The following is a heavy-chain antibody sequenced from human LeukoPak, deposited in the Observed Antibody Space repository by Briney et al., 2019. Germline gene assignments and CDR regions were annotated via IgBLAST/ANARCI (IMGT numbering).Heavy chain of an antibody. D-gene: IGHD3-10*01. V-gene: IGHV4-39*01. CDR3: ARQKYYYGSGSYDDAFDI. Sequence: SESLSLTCAVSGASISGSGYYLGWIRQSPGKGLEWIGNIYYSGSTYYNPSVKSRVTISVDTSKTQFSLTLSSVTAADTAVYYCARQKYYYGSGSYDDAFDIWGQGKMATVSS. J-gene: IGHJ3*02. CDR1: GASISGSGYY. CDR2: IYYSGST.